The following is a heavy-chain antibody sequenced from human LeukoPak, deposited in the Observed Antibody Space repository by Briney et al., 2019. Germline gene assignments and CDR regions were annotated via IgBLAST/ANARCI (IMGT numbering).Heavy chain of an antibody. D-gene: IGHD3-16*01. CDR1: GFTVTDHY. J-gene: IGHJ4*02. V-gene: IGHV1-2*02. CDR3: ARDFDWGPDY. CDR2: INGKSGVT. Sequence: ASVKVSCKASGFTVTDHYMHWVRQAPGQGLESMGWINGKSGVTFYAQQFQDRITVTRDTSISTMYLELNRLTSADTALYYCARDFDWGPDYWGPGTLVAVS.